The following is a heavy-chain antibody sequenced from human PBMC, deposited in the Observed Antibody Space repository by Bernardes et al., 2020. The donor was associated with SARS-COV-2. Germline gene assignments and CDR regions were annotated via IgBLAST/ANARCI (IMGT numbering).Heavy chain of an antibody. CDR3: ARVPYLYDILTGYSKGDAFDI. V-gene: IGHV4-30-4*01. J-gene: IGHJ3*02. Sequence: SETLSLTCNVSGASISSGDYFWSWIRQPPGKGLEWLGHIHYSGRTYYSPSFKSRLITSVDTSKNQFSLRLRSVTAADTAMYYCARVPYLYDILTGYSKGDAFDIWGQGTMVTVSS. CDR2: IHYSGRT. D-gene: IGHD3-9*01. CDR1: GASISSGDYF.